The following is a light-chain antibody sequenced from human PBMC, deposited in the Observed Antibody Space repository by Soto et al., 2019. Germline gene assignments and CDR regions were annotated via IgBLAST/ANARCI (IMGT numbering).Light chain of an antibody. CDR2: AAS. Sequence: DIQMTQSPSSLSSSVGDRVTITCRASQNIDTYVHWFHQKPGKAPKLLIYAASRLQSGIPSRFSGGGSGTEFSLTISSLQPEDFATYYCQQSFSAPWTFGHGTKVEIK. CDR1: QNIDTY. J-gene: IGKJ1*01. CDR3: QQSFSAPWT. V-gene: IGKV1-39*01.